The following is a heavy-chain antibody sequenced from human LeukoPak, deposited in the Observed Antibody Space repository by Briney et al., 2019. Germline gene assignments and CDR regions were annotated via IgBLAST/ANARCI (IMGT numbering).Heavy chain of an antibody. CDR2: ISYDGSNK. Sequence: PGGSLRLSCAASGFTFSSYGMHWVRQAPGKGLEWVAVISYDGSNKYYADSVKGRFTISRDNSKNTLYLQMNSLRAEDTAVYYCAKGPDIVVVATGYFDLWGRGTLVTVSS. D-gene: IGHD2-15*01. CDR1: GFTFSSYG. V-gene: IGHV3-30*18. CDR3: AKGPDIVVVATGYFDL. J-gene: IGHJ2*01.